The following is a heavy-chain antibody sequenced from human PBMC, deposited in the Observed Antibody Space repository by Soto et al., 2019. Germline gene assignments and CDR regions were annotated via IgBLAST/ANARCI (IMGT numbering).Heavy chain of an antibody. CDR2: MRPSDGAS. Sequence: QVQLVQSGAEVKKPGASVKVSCKASRYNFIINDIDWVRQASGQGLEWMGWMRPSDGASGSAQDFQGRITMTRDTATSTAYMELSNLRSDDTAVYFCARGGPAAGFDLWGQGTLVTVSS. V-gene: IGHV1-8*01. D-gene: IGHD6-25*01. J-gene: IGHJ4*02. CDR3: ARGGPAAGFDL. CDR1: RYNFIIND.